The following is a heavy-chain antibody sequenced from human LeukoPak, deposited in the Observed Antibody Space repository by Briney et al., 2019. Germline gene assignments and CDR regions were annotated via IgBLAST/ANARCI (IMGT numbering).Heavy chain of an antibody. D-gene: IGHD6-13*01. CDR1: GGTPSNYP. CDR3: ARPRGDAAGVETWFDL. J-gene: IGHJ5*02. V-gene: IGHV1-69*02. CDR2: IIPSVGMT. Sequence: ASLKVSCMASGGTPSNYPFSWVRQAPGQGLEWMGKIIPSVGMTRYGEKFQGRLTLTGDTSTTTAYMELSSLTSDDTAVYYCARPRGDAAGVETWFDLWGPGNLVIVSS.